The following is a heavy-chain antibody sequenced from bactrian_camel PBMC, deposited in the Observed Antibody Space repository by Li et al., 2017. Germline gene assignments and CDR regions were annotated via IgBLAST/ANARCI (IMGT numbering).Heavy chain of an antibody. Sequence: QVQLVESGGGSVQAGGSLRLSCTISQGTSGSYSIAWFKQTPGKEREGVAFVYTVLTRGSTTHYADSVKGRFTISQDNAKNWVYLQMNSLKPEDTAVYYCAALAWSFLGYSGSWCRGQGTQVTVS. CDR1: QGTSGSYS. CDR2: VYTVLTRGSTT. D-gene: IGHD3*01. J-gene: IGHJ4*01. CDR3: AALAWSFLGYSGSWC. V-gene: IGHV3S63*01.